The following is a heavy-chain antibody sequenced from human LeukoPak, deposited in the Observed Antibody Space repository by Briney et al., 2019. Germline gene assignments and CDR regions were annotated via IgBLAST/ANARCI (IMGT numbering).Heavy chain of an antibody. CDR1: GFIFSNYG. D-gene: IGHD5-24*01. CDR2: IRYDGSNQ. J-gene: IGHJ3*02. CDR3: ATDSGVGMATTFSILDI. Sequence: GGSLRLSCAACGFIFSNYGMHWVRQAPGKGLEWVAFIRYDGSNQYYADSVKGRFTISRDNSKNTLYLQMNSLRAEDTAVYYCATDSGVGMATTFSILDIWGQGTMVTVSS. V-gene: IGHV3-30*02.